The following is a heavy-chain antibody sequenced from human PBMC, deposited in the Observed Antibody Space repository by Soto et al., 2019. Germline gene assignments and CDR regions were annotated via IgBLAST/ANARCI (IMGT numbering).Heavy chain of an antibody. CDR3: ARGTRALITSFFAY. V-gene: IGHV4-59*03. D-gene: IGHD1-20*01. Sequence: PSETLSLTCSVSGDALRNYYLSWIRPTPGRGLEWIGCVHESGSTDYNPSLRGRVIISLHTSKSQFSLSLRSATAADTATYYCARGTRALITSFFAYWGQGIPVTVSS. J-gene: IGHJ4*02. CDR2: VHESGST. CDR1: GDALRNYY.